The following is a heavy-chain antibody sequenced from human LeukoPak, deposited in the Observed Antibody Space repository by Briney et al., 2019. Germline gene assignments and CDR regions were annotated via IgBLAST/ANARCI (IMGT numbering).Heavy chain of an antibody. CDR2: ISYDESNK. CDR3: AKEAVNYYDSSGYFGDAFDI. J-gene: IGHJ3*02. V-gene: IGHV3-30*18. CDR1: GFTFSSYG. Sequence: GGSLRLSCAASGFTFSSYGMHWVRQAPGKGLEWVAVISYDESNKYYADSVKGRFTISRDNSKNTLYLQMNSLRAEDTAVYYCAKEAVNYYDSSGYFGDAFDIWGQGTMVTVSS. D-gene: IGHD3-22*01.